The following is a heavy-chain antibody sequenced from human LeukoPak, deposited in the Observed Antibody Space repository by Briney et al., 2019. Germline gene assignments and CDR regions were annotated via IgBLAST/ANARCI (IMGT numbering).Heavy chain of an antibody. J-gene: IGHJ4*02. Sequence: GGSLRLSCAASGFTFSTYKMNWVRQAPGKGLEWLSYITGSGSTKYYADSVRGRFTISRDNSKNSLYLQINSLRAEDTAVYYCARLLDISDHWGQGTLVTVSS. V-gene: IGHV3-48*03. D-gene: IGHD3-22*01. CDR3: ARLLDISDH. CDR2: ITGSGSTK. CDR1: GFTFSTYK.